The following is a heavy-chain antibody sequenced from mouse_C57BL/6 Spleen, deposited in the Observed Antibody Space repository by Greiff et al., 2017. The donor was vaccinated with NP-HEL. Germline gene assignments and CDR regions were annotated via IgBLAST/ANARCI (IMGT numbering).Heavy chain of an antibody. CDR1: GYTFTSYW. J-gene: IGHJ4*01. CDR2: IYPGSGST. D-gene: IGHD2-4*01. CDR3: ARGRVIYYDYDEDAMDY. Sequence: QVQLQQPGAELVKPGASVKMSCKASGYTFTSYWITWVKQRPGQGLEWIGDIYPGSGSTNYNEKFKSKATLTVDTSSSTAYMQLSSLTSEDSAVYYCARGRVIYYDYDEDAMDYWGQGTSVTVSS. V-gene: IGHV1-55*01.